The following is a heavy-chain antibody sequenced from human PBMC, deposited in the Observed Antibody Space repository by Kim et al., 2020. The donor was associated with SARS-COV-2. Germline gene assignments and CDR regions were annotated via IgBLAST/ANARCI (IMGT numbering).Heavy chain of an antibody. Sequence: SETLSLTCAVYGGSFSGYYWSWIRQPPGKGLEWIGEINHSGSTNYNPSLKSRVTISVDTSKNQFSLKLSSVTAADTAVYYCASGGWGTGSPSGGYWGQGTLVTVSS. CDR2: INHSGST. CDR3: ASGGWGTGSPSGGY. CDR1: GGSFSGYY. D-gene: IGHD3-16*01. V-gene: IGHV4-34*01. J-gene: IGHJ4*02.